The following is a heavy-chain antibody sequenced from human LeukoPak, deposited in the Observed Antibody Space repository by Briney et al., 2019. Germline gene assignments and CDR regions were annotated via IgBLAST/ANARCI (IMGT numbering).Heavy chain of an antibody. CDR1: GFTFSRYE. CDR2: IRSGGSTI. V-gene: IGHV3-48*03. J-gene: IGHJ3*02. Sequence: GGSRRLSSVAAGFTFSRYEMNWDRPAPGKWLEWVSYIRSGGSTIFYADSVKGRFNISRDNAKNSLYLQMNSLRAEDTAVYYCARDQYSGYDGGDAFDIWGQGTMVTVSS. CDR3: ARDQYSGYDGGDAFDI. D-gene: IGHD5-12*01.